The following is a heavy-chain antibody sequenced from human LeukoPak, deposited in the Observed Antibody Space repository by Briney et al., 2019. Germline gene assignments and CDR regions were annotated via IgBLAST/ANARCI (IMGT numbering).Heavy chain of an antibody. J-gene: IGHJ4*02. D-gene: IGHD3/OR15-3a*01. CDR3: AGLGSGSWGEIDY. V-gene: IGHV3-30*03. Sequence: PGGSLRLSCAASGFTFSSYGMHWVRQAPGKGLEWVAVISYDGSNKYYADSVKGRFTISRDNSKNSLYLQMNSLRAEDTAVYYCAGLGSGSWGEIDYWGQGTLVTVSS. CDR1: GFTFSSYG. CDR2: ISYDGSNK.